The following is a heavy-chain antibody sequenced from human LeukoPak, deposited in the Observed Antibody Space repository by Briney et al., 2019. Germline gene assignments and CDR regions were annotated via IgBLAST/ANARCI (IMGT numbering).Heavy chain of an antibody. CDR3: ARDQAAITTPLDWSFAL. V-gene: IGHV3-30*02. Sequence: GGSLRLSCAASGFTFDNYGMHWVRQAPGKGLEWVAIIRSDGSIKYYADSVKGRSTISRDNSKNTLYLQMNSLRAEDTAVYYCARDQAAITTPLDWSFALWGRGTLVTVSS. CDR1: GFTFDNYG. CDR2: IRSDGSIK. J-gene: IGHJ2*01. D-gene: IGHD2-15*01.